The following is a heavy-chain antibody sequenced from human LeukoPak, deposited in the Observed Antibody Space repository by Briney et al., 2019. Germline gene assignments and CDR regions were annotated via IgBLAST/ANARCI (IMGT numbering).Heavy chain of an antibody. V-gene: IGHV3-30*04. CDR3: ARGDYFDSSGTFDY. J-gene: IGHJ4*02. Sequence: PGRSLRLSCAASGFTFSSYAMHWVRQAPGKGLEWVAVIRYDGSNKYYADSVKGRFTISRDNSKNTLYLQMNSLRAEDTAVYYCARGDYFDSSGTFDYWGQGTLVTVSS. CDR2: IRYDGSNK. CDR1: GFTFSSYA. D-gene: IGHD3-22*01.